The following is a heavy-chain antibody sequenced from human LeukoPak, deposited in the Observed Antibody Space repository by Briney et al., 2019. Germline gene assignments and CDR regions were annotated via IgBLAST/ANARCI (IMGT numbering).Heavy chain of an antibody. CDR1: GYTFTSYG. CDR3: ARDRRPRYCSGGSCVNDWFDP. D-gene: IGHD2-15*01. V-gene: IGHV1-18*01. Sequence: ASVKVSCKASGYTFTSYGISWVRQAPGQGLEWMGWISAYNGNTNYAQKFQGRVTMTRDTSISTAYMELSRLRSDDTAVYYCARDRRPRYCSGGSCVNDWFDPWGQGTLVTVSS. J-gene: IGHJ5*02. CDR2: ISAYNGNT.